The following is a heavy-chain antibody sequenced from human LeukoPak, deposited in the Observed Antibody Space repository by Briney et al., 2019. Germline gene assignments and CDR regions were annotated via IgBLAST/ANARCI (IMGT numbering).Heavy chain of an antibody. CDR3: ARAGVSYSADK. V-gene: IGHV3-74*01. Sequence: PGWSLRLSCAASGFTFSGYWMHWVRQAPGKGLVWVSRINTDGSTTTYADSVKRRFTVSRDNAKNTLYLQMNSLRAEDTAVYYCARAGVSYSADKWGQGTLVTVSS. D-gene: IGHD2-8*01. CDR2: INTDGSTT. CDR1: GFTFSGYW. J-gene: IGHJ4*02.